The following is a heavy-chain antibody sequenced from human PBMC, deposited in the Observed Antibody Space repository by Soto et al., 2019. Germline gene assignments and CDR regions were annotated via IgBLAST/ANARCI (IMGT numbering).Heavy chain of an antibody. D-gene: IGHD6-13*01. Sequence: PGVCLRLSCAAAGFSFGDYAMHLVRQAPGKGLELVSGISWNSGSINYADSVKGRFTISRDNDKNSLYLQMNSLRGEDTALYYCAKDMYSSQHYGMDVWGQGTTVTVSS. CDR2: ISWNSGSI. CDR3: AKDMYSSQHYGMDV. V-gene: IGHV3-9*01. J-gene: IGHJ6*02. CDR1: GFSFGDYA.